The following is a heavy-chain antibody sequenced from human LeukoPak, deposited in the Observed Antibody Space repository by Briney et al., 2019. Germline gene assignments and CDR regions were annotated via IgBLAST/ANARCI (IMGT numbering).Heavy chain of an antibody. CDR2: INPSGGST. V-gene: IGHV1-46*01. J-gene: IGHJ4*02. D-gene: IGHD3-16*02. Sequence: ASVKVSCKASGYTFTSYYMHWVRQAPGQGLEWMGIINPSGGSTSYAQKFQGRVTMTRDTSTSTVYMELSSLRSEDTAVYYCARGDYDYVWGSYRGFDYWGQGTLVTVSS. CDR3: ARGDYDYVWGSYRGFDY. CDR1: GYTFTSYY.